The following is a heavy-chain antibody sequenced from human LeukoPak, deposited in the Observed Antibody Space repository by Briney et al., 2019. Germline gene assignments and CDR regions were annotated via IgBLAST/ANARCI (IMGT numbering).Heavy chain of an antibody. CDR3: ARDVVGYYDSSGYYLSASDI. CDR2: ISSSSSYI. V-gene: IGHV3-21*01. J-gene: IGHJ3*02. D-gene: IGHD3-22*01. CDR1: GFTFSTYT. Sequence: PGGSLRLSCAASGFTFSTYTMVWVRQAPGKGLEWVSSISSSSSYIFNADSVKGRFSISRDNAKNSLFLQMNTLRVEDTAVYYCARDVVGYYDSSGYYLSASDIWGRGTMVTVSS.